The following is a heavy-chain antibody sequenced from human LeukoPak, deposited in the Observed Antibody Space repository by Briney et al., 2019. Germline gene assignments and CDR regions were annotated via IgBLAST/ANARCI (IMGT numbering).Heavy chain of an antibody. Sequence: GGSLRLSCAASGFTFDDYAMHWVRHAPGKGLEWVSGISWNSGSIGYADSVKGRFTVSRDNAKNSLFLQMNSLRAEDTAVYYCARDQAEDQAGTTYDWWGQGTLVTVSS. V-gene: IGHV3-9*01. J-gene: IGHJ4*02. CDR3: ARDQAEDQAGTTYDW. CDR2: ISWNSGSI. CDR1: GFTFDDYA. D-gene: IGHD1-1*01.